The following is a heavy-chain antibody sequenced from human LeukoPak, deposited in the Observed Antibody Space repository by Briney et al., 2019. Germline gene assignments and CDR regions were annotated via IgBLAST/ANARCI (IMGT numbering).Heavy chain of an antibody. CDR3: ARSRQGSGLLNY. J-gene: IGHJ4*02. CDR2: IYYSGST. D-gene: IGHD3-10*01. Sequence: PSQTLSLTCTVSGGSISSGDYYWSWIRQPPGKGLEWIGYIYYSGSTYYNPSLKSRITISVDRPKNQFFLNVTSVTAADTAVYYCARSRQGSGLLNYWGQGNLVAVSS. CDR1: GGSISSGDYY. V-gene: IGHV4-30-4*08.